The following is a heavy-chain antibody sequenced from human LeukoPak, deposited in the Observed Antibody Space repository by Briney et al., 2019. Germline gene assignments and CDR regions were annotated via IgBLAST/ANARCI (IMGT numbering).Heavy chain of an antibody. V-gene: IGHV1-8*01. Sequence: ASVKVSCKASGYTFTSYDINWVRQATGQGLEWMGWMNPNSGNTGYAQKFQGRVTMTRNTSISTAYMELSSLRSEDTAVYYCARVKEYSSSWNSGIYSYDNWFDPWGQGTLVTVSS. CDR3: ARVKEYSSSWNSGIYSYDNWFDP. CDR1: GYTFTSYD. D-gene: IGHD6-13*01. CDR2: MNPNSGNT. J-gene: IGHJ5*02.